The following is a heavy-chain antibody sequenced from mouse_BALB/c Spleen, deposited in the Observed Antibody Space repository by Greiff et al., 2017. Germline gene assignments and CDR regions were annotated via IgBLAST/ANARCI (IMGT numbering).Heavy chain of an antibody. CDR3: ARDEELPPAY. J-gene: IGHJ3*01. CDR2: INSNGGST. D-gene: IGHD2-1*01. CDR1: GFTFSSYG. Sequence: EVHLVESGGGLVQPGGSLKLSCAASGFTFSSYGMSWVRQTPDKRLELVATINSNGGSTYYPDSVKGRFTISRDNAKNTLYLQMSSLKSEDTAMYYCARDEELPPAYWGQGTLVTVSA. V-gene: IGHV5-6-3*01.